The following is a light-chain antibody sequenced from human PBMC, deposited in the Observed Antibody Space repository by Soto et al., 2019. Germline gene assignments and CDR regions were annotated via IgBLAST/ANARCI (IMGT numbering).Light chain of an antibody. Sequence: EIVLTQSPGTLSLSPGERATLSCRASQSFGSSYLAWYQQKPGQAPRLLIYGASTRATGIPDRFSGSGSGTDFTLIISRLEPEDFAVYFCQQFGVSPLTFGGGTKVDIK. J-gene: IGKJ4*01. CDR3: QQFGVSPLT. V-gene: IGKV3-20*01. CDR2: GAS. CDR1: QSFGSSY.